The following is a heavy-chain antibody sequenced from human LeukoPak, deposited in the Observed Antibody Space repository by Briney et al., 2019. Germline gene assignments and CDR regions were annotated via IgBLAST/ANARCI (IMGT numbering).Heavy chain of an antibody. J-gene: IGHJ6*03. CDR1: GGSISSYY. CDR3: ARALVEPYYMDV. CDR2: IYYSGST. Sequence: SETLSLTCIVSGGSISSYYWSWIRQPPGKGLEWIGYIYYSGSTNYNPSLKSRVTISVDTSKNQFSLKLSSVTAADTAVYYCARALVEPYYMDVWGKGTTVTVSS. V-gene: IGHV4-59*01. D-gene: IGHD3-16*01.